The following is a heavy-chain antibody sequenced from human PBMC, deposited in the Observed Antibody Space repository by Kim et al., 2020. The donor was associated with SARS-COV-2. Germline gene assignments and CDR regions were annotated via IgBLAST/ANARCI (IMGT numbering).Heavy chain of an antibody. CDR1: GGSISSSSYY. J-gene: IGHJ4*02. CDR2: IYYSGST. Sequence: SETLSLTCTVSGGSISSSSYYWGWIRQPPGKGLEWIGSIYYSGSTYYNPSLKSRVTISVDTSKNQFSLKLSSVTAADTAVYYCARLPMGWLVLGLVDYWGQGTLVTVSS. D-gene: IGHD6-19*01. CDR3: ARLPMGWLVLGLVDY. V-gene: IGHV4-39*01.